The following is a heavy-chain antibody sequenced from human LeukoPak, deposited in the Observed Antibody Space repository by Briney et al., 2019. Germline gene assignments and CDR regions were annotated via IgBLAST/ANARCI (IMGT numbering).Heavy chain of an antibody. D-gene: IGHD3-10*01. Sequence: AGSLRLSCAASGFAFRNYWMHWVRQAPGKGLVWVSRINSDGSSTKYADSVKGRFTISRDNTKNTLYLQMNSLRAEDTAVYYCARDQGGGRYYGEDYWGQGTLVTVSS. CDR1: GFAFRNYW. CDR2: INSDGSST. V-gene: IGHV3-74*03. J-gene: IGHJ4*02. CDR3: ARDQGGGRYYGEDY.